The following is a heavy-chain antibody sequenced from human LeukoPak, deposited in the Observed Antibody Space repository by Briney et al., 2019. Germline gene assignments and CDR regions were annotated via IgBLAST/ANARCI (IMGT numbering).Heavy chain of an antibody. D-gene: IGHD5-18*01. CDR1: GFTVSSNY. CDR3: ARRELLGYSYGLRTFNI. Sequence: GGSLRLSCAASGFTVSSNYMSWVRQTPGKGLEWVSVIYSGGIYNDGTTNYGDSVKGRFTISRDNSKNTLYLQMNSLRAEDTAVYYCARRELLGYSYGLRTFNIWGQGTTVTVSS. V-gene: IGHV3-66*04. J-gene: IGHJ3*02. CDR2: IYSGGIYNDGTT.